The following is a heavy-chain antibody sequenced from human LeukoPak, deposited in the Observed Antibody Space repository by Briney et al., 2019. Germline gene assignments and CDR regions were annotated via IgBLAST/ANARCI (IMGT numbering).Heavy chain of an antibody. CDR1: GFTFSRYW. D-gene: IGHD1-1*01. CDR3: ARQRYSDY. Sequence: HPGGSLRLSCAASGFTFSRYWMTWVRQAPGKGLEWVANIKEDGSENSYVESVKGRFTISRDNAKNSLYLQLNSLRAKDTAVYFCARQRYSDYWGQGTLVTVSS. J-gene: IGHJ4*02. CDR2: IKEDGSEN. V-gene: IGHV3-7*01.